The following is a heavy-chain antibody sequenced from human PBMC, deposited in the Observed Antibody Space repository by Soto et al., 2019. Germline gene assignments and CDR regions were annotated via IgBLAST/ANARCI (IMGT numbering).Heavy chain of an antibody. Sequence: QVQLVQSGAEVKKPGASVKVSCKASGYTFTSYAMHWVRQAPGQRLEWMGWINAGNGNTKYSQKFQGRVTITRDTSASTAYMELSSLRSEDTAVYYCARTSIFGVVITEFDYWGQGTLVTVSS. CDR1: GYTFTSYA. CDR2: INAGNGNT. V-gene: IGHV1-3*01. CDR3: ARTSIFGVVITEFDY. J-gene: IGHJ4*02. D-gene: IGHD3-3*01.